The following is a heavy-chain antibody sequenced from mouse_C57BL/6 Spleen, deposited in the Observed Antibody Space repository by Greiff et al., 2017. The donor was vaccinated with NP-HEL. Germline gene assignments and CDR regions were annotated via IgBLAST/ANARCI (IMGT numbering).Heavy chain of an antibody. CDR1: GYTFTDYY. Sequence: VQLQQSGPELVKPGASVKISCKASGYTFTDYYMNWVKQSHGKSLEWIGDINPNNGGTSYNQKFKGKATLTVDKSSSTAYMELRSLTSEDSAVYYCASGGGTLYYFDYWGQGTTLTVSS. CDR3: ASGGGTLYYFDY. CDR2: INPNNGGT. J-gene: IGHJ2*01. V-gene: IGHV1-26*01.